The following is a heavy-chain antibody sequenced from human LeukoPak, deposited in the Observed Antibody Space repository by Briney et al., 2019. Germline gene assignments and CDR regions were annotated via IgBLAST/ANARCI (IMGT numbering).Heavy chain of an antibody. CDR1: GGSLSGYY. V-gene: IGHV4-34*01. CDR3: ARGDERDSSGWYTYYYYYYGMDV. J-gene: IGHJ6*02. Sequence: PSETLSLTCAVYGGSLSGYYWSWIRQPPGKGLEWIGEINHSGSTNYNPSLKSRVTISVDTSKNQFSLKLSSVTAADTAVYYCARGDERDSSGWYTYYYYYYGMDVWGQGTTVTVSS. D-gene: IGHD6-19*01. CDR2: INHSGST.